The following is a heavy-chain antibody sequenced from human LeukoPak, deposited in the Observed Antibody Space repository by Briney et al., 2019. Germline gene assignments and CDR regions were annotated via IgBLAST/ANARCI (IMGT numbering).Heavy chain of an antibody. J-gene: IGHJ4*02. V-gene: IGHV1-18*01. CDR3: AKVAGDRMDY. CDR2: ISSNTGKT. D-gene: IGHD6-13*01. Sequence: ASVKVSCKASGYTFATYGFCWVRQAPGHGLEWMGWISSNTGKTDYAQKIQGRVTLTTDTSTSTAYMELRSLRPDDTALYYCAKVAGDRMDYWGQGTLLTVSS. CDR1: GYTFATYG.